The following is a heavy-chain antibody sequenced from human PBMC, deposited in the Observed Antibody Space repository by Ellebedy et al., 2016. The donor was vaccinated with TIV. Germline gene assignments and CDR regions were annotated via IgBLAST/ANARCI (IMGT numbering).Heavy chain of an antibody. D-gene: IGHD4-17*01. CDR3: ATDGSYGDYRSPTHAFEM. V-gene: IGHV3-7*01. CDR1: GFSFSSYW. CDR2: INQDGSDK. Sequence: GGSLRLSCAASGFSFSSYWMSWVRQPPGKGLEWVANINQDGSDKYSVDSVKGRFTISRDNAKNSLFLQMISLRAEDTALYYCATDGSYGDYRSPTHAFEMWGQGTMVTVSS. J-gene: IGHJ3*02.